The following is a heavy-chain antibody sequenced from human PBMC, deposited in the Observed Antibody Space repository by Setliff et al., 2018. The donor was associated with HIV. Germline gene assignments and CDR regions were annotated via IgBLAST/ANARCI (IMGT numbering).Heavy chain of an antibody. CDR3: VREEGYFDF. CDR1: GGSFSGYY. CDR2: INHSGST. V-gene: IGHV4-34*01. J-gene: IGHJ2*01. Sequence: SETLSLTCAVYGGSFSGYYWSWIRQPPGKGLEWIGEINHSGSTNYNPSLKSRVTISVDTSKNQFSLKLNSVTAADTAVYYCVREEGYFDFWGRGTLVTVSS.